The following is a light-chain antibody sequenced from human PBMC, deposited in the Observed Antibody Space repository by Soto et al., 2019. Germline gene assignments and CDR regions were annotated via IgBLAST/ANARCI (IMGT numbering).Light chain of an antibody. CDR2: AES. Sequence: DIQLTHSPCFLSASVGDRVTITCRASQGIAGSLAWYQQKPGKTPKLLIYAESTLQSGVPSRFSGTGSGTRGTLTISSLQPEEFATYYCQQVKSYPRTFGGGTKVEIK. V-gene: IGKV1-9*01. J-gene: IGKJ4*01. CDR1: QGIAGS. CDR3: QQVKSYPRT.